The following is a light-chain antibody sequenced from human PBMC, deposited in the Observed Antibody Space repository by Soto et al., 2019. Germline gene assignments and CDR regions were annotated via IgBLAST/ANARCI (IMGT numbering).Light chain of an antibody. V-gene: IGKV1-5*01. CDR3: QHYASYSYT. Sequence: DIPMTQSPSSLSASVGDRVTITCRASQHINIWLAWYQQKPGKAPKLLISGASDLESGVPSRFCGSGSGTEFALTISSLHPDDFATYYCQHYASYSYTFGQGTKVEIK. CDR1: QHINIW. CDR2: GAS. J-gene: IGKJ2*01.